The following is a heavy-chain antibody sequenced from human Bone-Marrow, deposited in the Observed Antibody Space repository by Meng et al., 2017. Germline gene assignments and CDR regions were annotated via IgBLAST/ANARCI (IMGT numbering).Heavy chain of an antibody. CDR2: IYHSGST. D-gene: IGHD3-10*01. J-gene: IGHJ5*02. Sequence: SETLSLTCTVSGYSISSGYYWGWIRQPPGKGLEWIGSIYHSGSTYYNPSLKSRVTISVDTSKNQFSLKLSSVTAADTAVYYCARQALLLWFGKSDSWFDLWGQGTLVTVSS. CDR1: GYSISSGYY. V-gene: IGHV4-38-2*02. CDR3: ARQALLLWFGKSDSWFDL.